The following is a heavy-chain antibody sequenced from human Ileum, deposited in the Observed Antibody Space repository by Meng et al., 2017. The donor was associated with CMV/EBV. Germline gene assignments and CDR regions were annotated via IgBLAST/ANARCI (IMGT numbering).Heavy chain of an antibody. CDR3: AKTTYQLLLLWDPPFDY. CDR1: GSTFSRYS. J-gene: IGHJ4*02. CDR2: IRYDGSNK. V-gene: IGHV3-30*02. D-gene: IGHD2-2*01. Sequence: GGSLRSPCAASGSTFSRYSMHWVRQAPGKGLEWVAFIRYDGSNKYNADPVKGRFTISRDNSKNTLYLQINTLRAENTAVYNCAKTTYQLLLLWDPPFDYWGQGTLVTVSS.